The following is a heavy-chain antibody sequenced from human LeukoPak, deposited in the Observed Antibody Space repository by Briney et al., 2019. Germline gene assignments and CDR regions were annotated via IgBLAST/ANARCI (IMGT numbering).Heavy chain of an antibody. J-gene: IGHJ1*01. CDR1: GYSISSGYY. CDR2: IYHSGST. V-gene: IGHV4-38-2*01. CDR3: ASSHPPRDYGESFQH. Sequence: SGTLSLTCAVSGYSISSGYYWGWIRQPPGKGLEWIGSIYHSGSTYYNPSLKSRVTISVDTSENQFSLKLSSVTAADTAVYYCASSHPPRDYGESFQHWGQGTLVTVSS. D-gene: IGHD4-17*01.